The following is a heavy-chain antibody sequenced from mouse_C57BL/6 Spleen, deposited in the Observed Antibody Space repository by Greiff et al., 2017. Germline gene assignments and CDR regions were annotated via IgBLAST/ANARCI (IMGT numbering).Heavy chain of an antibody. CDR3: TRERATSGLLTTTLFDY. J-gene: IGHJ2*01. D-gene: IGHD3-1*01. Sequence: EVQVVESGEGLVKPGGSLKLSCAASGFTFSSYAMSWVRQTPEKRLEWVAYISSGGDYIYYADTVKGRFTISRDNARNTLYLQMSSLKSEDTAMYYCTRERATSGLLTTTLFDYWGQGTTLTVSS. V-gene: IGHV5-9-1*02. CDR1: GFTFSSYA. CDR2: ISSGGDYI.